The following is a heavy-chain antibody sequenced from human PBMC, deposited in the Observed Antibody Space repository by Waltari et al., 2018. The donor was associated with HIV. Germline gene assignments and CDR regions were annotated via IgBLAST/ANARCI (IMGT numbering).Heavy chain of an antibody. V-gene: IGHV4-34*01. CDR1: GGSFSGFS. CDR3: ARWCKGYRWTCDAFDI. J-gene: IGHJ3*02. CDR2: INYGGSS. Sequence: QVHLQQWGAGLLKPSETLSLKCAVYGGSFSGFSWSWIRQAPGKGLEWIGEINYGGSSNYNPSLKSRVTISQDTSKNQFSMKVTSVTAADTAVYYCARWCKGYRWTCDAFDIWGQGTKVTVSS. D-gene: IGHD2-8*01.